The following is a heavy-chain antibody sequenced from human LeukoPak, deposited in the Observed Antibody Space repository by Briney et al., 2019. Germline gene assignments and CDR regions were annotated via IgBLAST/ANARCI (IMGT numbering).Heavy chain of an antibody. J-gene: IGHJ3*02. Sequence: GGSLRLSCAASGFTFSDYYMSWIRQAPGKGLEWVSAISGSGGSTYYADSVKGRFTISRDNSKNTLYLQMNSLRAEDTAVYYCAKEDRQWPRNAFDIWGQGTMVTVSS. V-gene: IGHV3-23*01. CDR2: ISGSGGST. CDR1: GFTFSDYY. D-gene: IGHD6-19*01. CDR3: AKEDRQWPRNAFDI.